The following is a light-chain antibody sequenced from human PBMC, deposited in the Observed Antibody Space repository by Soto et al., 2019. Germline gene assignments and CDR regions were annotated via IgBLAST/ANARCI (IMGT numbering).Light chain of an antibody. Sequence: IPMTQFPSSLSASVGDRVTITCRAGQTVIRYLNWYQQKPGRAPNHLIYAVSNLQSGVPSRFSGSGSGTECTLTISDLQPEDFATYYCQQSYSTLFTFGPGTKVETK. CDR2: AVS. V-gene: IGKV1-39*01. CDR3: QQSYSTLFT. J-gene: IGKJ3*01. CDR1: QTVIRY.